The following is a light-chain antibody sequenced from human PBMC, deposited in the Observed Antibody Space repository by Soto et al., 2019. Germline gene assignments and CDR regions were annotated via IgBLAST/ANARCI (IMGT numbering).Light chain of an antibody. J-gene: IGLJ1*01. Sequence: QSALTQPASVSGSPGQSITISCTGTSSDVGGYNYVSWYQQHPGKAPKLMIYEVGNRPSGVSNRSSGSKSGNTASLTISGLQAEDEADYYCSSYSSSSTVFGTGTKVTVL. V-gene: IGLV2-14*01. CDR3: SSYSSSSTV. CDR1: SSDVGGYNY. CDR2: EVG.